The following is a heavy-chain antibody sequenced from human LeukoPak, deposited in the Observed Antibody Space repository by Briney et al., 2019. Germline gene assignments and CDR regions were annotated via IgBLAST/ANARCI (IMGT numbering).Heavy chain of an antibody. CDR3: ARSKYNRNEHNWFDP. CDR1: GYSFTSYW. V-gene: IGHV5-10-1*01. CDR2: IDPSDSYT. D-gene: IGHD1-1*01. Sequence: GESLKISCKGSGYSFTSYWISWVRQMPGKGLEWMGRIDPSDSYTNYRPSFQAHVTISADNSISPAYLQWSSHNASDTAMYYCARSKYNRNEHNWFDPWGQGTLVTVSS. J-gene: IGHJ5*02.